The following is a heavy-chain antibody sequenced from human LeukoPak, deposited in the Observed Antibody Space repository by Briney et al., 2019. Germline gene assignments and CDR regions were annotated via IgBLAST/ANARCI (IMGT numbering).Heavy chain of an antibody. V-gene: IGHV3-21*01. CDR2: ISSSSSYI. CDR1: GFTFSSYS. D-gene: IGHD5-18*01. Sequence: GGSLRLSCAGSGFTFSSYSMNWVRQAPGKGLEWVSCISSSSSYIYYAGSVKGRFTISRDNAKNSLYLQMNSLRAEDTAVYYCATSPVYSYGHPYYFDYWGRGTLVTVSS. J-gene: IGHJ4*02. CDR3: ATSPVYSYGHPYYFDY.